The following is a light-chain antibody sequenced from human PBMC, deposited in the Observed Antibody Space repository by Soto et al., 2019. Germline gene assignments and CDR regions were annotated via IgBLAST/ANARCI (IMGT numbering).Light chain of an antibody. CDR3: SSYAGNNIYYV. Sequence: QSALTQPPAASGSTGQSVTISCTGTSNDVGGYNFVSWYQQHPGKAPKLMIFEVSKRPSGVPDRFSGSKSGSTASLTVSGLQAEDEADYYCSSYAGNNIYYVFGTGTKVTVL. CDR2: EVS. V-gene: IGLV2-8*01. CDR1: SNDVGGYNF. J-gene: IGLJ1*01.